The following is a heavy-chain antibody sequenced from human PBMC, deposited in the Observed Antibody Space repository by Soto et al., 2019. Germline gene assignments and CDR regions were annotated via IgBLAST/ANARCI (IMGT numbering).Heavy chain of an antibody. Sequence: GASVKVSCKASGGTFSSYAISWVRQAPGQGLEWMGGIIPIFGTANYAQKFQGRVTITADKSTSTAYMELSSLRSEDTAVYYCAFVTGYGDFQKSWFDPWGQGTLVTVSS. CDR2: IIPIFGTA. CDR3: AFVTGYGDFQKSWFDP. V-gene: IGHV1-69*06. CDR1: GGTFSSYA. J-gene: IGHJ5*02. D-gene: IGHD4-17*01.